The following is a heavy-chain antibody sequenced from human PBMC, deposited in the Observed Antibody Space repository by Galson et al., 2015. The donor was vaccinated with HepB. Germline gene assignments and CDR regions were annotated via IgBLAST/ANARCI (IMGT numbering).Heavy chain of an antibody. J-gene: IGHJ2*01. CDR3: ARESTAVIPNWYFDL. Sequence: SLRLSCAASGFTFSDYYMSWIRQAPGKGLEWVSYISSSSSYTNYADSVKGRFTISRDNAKNSLYLQMNSLRAEDTAVYYCARESTAVIPNWYFDLWGRGTLVTVSS. CDR2: ISSSSSYT. D-gene: IGHD4-23*01. CDR1: GFTFSDYY. V-gene: IGHV3-11*06.